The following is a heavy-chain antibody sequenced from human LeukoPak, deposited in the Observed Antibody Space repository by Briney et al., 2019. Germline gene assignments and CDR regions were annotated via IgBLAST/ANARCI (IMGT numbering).Heavy chain of an antibody. J-gene: IGHJ3*02. D-gene: IGHD3-22*01. CDR1: GFTFNTYA. CDR3: ARGGDTSGYYPDAFDI. CDR2: ITDSGSHT. V-gene: IGHV3-21*01. Sequence: GGSLRLSCAASGFTFNTYAMNWVRQAPGKGLEWVSSITDSGSHTFSADSVKGRFTISRDNSKNTLYLQMNSLRADDTAVYYCARGGDTSGYYPDAFDIWGQGTMVTVSS.